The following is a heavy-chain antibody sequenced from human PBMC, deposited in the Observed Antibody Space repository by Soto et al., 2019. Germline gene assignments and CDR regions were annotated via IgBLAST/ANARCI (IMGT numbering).Heavy chain of an antibody. D-gene: IGHD3-10*01. J-gene: IGHJ5*02. V-gene: IGHV1-69*12. Sequence: QVQLVQSGAEVKKPGSSVKVSCKASGGTFNSAISWVRQAPGQGLEWMGGIIPIFGTPIYAQRFQGRVTVTADASTSTAYMELSSLRSDDTAVYYCAGAAKGFNWFCPSGQGHLVTVPS. CDR3: AGAAKGFNWFCP. CDR1: GGTFNSA. CDR2: IIPIFGTP.